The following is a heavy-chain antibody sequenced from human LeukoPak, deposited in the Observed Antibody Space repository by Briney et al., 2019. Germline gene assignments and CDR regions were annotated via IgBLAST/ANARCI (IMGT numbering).Heavy chain of an antibody. Sequence: GASVKVSCKASGFTFTAYHMHWVRQAPGQGLGWMGWINPNSGGTNYAQKFQGRVTMTRDTSISTAYMELSGLRSDDTAVYYCARGPHWDPHFDYWGQGTLVTVSS. CDR3: ARGPHWDPHFDY. D-gene: IGHD7-27*01. CDR1: GFTFTAYH. J-gene: IGHJ4*02. CDR2: INPNSGGT. V-gene: IGHV1-2*02.